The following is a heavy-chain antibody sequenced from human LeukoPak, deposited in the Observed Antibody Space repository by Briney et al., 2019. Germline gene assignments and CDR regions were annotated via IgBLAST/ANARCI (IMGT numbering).Heavy chain of an antibody. CDR2: ISFDGSTK. J-gene: IGHJ6*03. CDR1: GFTFSSYA. D-gene: IGHD6-19*01. Sequence: PGGSLRLSCAASGFTFSSYAMHWVRQAPGKGLEWVAVISFDGSTKFYADSVKGRFTISRDNSKNTLYLQMNSLRAEDTAVYYCARVLQSLSSGWYLRYYYYYYMDVWGKGTTVTISS. CDR3: ARVLQSLSSGWYLRYYYYYYMDV. V-gene: IGHV3-30*04.